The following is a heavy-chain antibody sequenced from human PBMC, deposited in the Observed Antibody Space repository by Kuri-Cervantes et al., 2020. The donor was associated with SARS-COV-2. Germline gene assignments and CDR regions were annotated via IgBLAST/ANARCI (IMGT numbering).Heavy chain of an antibody. D-gene: IGHD5-12*01. CDR3: ARREGMVPTITRPKYKNSFDY. Sequence: ESLKISCTASGGSIRSSSYYWGWIRQPPGKDLEWIGSIYYSGTTYYNPSLKSRVTISIDTSKNQFSLKLSSLTAADTALYYCARREGMVPTITRPKYKNSFDYWGQGTLVTVSS. CDR1: GGSIRSSSYY. CDR2: IYYSGTT. J-gene: IGHJ4*02. V-gene: IGHV4-39*01.